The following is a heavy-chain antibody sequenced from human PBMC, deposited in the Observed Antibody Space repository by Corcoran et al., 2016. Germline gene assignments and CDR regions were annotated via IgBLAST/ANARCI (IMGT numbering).Heavy chain of an antibody. Sequence: EVQLVESGGGLIQPWGSLRLSCAASGFTVSSNYMSWVRQAPGKGLEWVSVIYSGGSTYYADSVKGRFTISRDNSKNTLYLQMNSLRAEDTAVYYCARDLRGSTAGMDVWGQGTTVTVSS. V-gene: IGHV3-53*01. CDR3: ARDLRGSTAGMDV. CDR1: GFTVSSNY. J-gene: IGHJ6*02. D-gene: IGHD5-12*01. CDR2: IYSGGST.